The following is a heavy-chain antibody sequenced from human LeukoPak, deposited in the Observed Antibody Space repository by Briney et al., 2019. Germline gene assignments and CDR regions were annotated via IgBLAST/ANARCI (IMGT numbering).Heavy chain of an antibody. Sequence: PGGSLRLSCAASGFTFSSYAMTWVRQAPGKGLEWVSGISKSGVSTDYADPVKGRFTISRDNSKNTLYLQMNSLRAEDTAVYYCAKSGSGTYYNPDFDYWGQGTLVTVSS. J-gene: IGHJ4*02. V-gene: IGHV3-23*01. D-gene: IGHD3-10*01. CDR3: AKSGSGTYYNPDFDY. CDR1: GFTFSSYA. CDR2: ISKSGVST.